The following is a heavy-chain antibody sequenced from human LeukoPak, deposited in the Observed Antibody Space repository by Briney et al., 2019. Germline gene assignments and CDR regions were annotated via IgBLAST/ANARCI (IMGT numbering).Heavy chain of an antibody. D-gene: IGHD3-22*01. CDR3: AKNGLGAVVKTD. V-gene: IGHV7-4-1*02. Sequence: ASVKVSCKASEYIFTTYEINWVRQATGQGLEWMGWINTNTGNPTYAQGFTGRIVFSLDTSVSTAYLQISSLKAEDSAVYYCAKNGLGAVVKTDWGQGTLVTVSS. CDR2: INTNTGNP. CDR1: EYIFTTYE. J-gene: IGHJ4*02.